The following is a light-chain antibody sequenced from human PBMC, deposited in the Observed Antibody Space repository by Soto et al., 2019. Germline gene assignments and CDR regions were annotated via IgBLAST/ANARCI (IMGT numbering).Light chain of an antibody. CDR1: QSISSN. J-gene: IGKJ2*01. Sequence: EIVMTQSPANLSVSPGERATLSCRASQSISSNLAWYQQKPGQGPRLLIYGASTRPTGIPARFSGSGSGTEFPLTISSLQSEDFAVYYCQQYNKWPPYTFGQGTKLEIK. CDR3: QQYNKWPPYT. CDR2: GAS. V-gene: IGKV3-15*01.